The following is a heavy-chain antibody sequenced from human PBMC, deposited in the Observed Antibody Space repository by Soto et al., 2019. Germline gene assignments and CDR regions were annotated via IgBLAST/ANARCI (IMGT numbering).Heavy chain of an antibody. V-gene: IGHV3-64*01. J-gene: IGHJ6*03. D-gene: IGHD6-19*01. CDR3: ARREQSDYYYMDV. Sequence: EVQLVESGGGLVQPGGSLRLSCAASGFTFSNYAMDWVRQAPGKVLEYVSGISSNGVGTYYANSVKDRFTISRDNSKNTLYLQMGSLRAEDMDVYYGARREQSDYYYMDVWGKGTSVTVSS. CDR1: GFTFSNYA. CDR2: ISSNGVGT.